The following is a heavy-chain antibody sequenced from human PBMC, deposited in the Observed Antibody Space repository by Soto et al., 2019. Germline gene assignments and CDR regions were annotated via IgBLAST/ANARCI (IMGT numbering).Heavy chain of an antibody. D-gene: IGHD3-22*01. CDR2: TYIGGTT. CDR3: AGHYDTSLYYYLAY. Sequence: PGGSLRLSCAASGFTVSSNYLSWVRQAPGKGLEWVSVTYIGGTTYYTDSVKGRFTISRDTSKNTLFLHMNNLRAEDTAVYYCAGHYDTSLYYYLAYWGQGTLVTVSS. J-gene: IGHJ4*02. CDR1: GFTVSSNY. V-gene: IGHV3-53*01.